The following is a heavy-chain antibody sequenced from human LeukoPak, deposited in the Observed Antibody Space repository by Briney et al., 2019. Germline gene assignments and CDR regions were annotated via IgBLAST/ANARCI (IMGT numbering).Heavy chain of an antibody. CDR3: ARVGFMSSSVY. V-gene: IGHV1-18*01. CDR1: GYTFTIYG. J-gene: IGHJ4*02. CDR2: ISAYNGNT. D-gene: IGHD6-13*01. Sequence: ASVKVSCKASGYTFTIYGISWVRQAPGQGLEWMGWISAYNGNTNYAQNLQGRVTMTTDTSTNTAYMELRSLRSDDTDVYYCARVGFMSSSVYWGQGTLVTVSS.